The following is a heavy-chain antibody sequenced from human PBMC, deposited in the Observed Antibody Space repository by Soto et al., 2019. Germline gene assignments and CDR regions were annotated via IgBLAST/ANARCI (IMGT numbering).Heavy chain of an antibody. CDR2: ISAYNGNT. D-gene: IGHD2-15*01. CDR1: GYTFTSYG. J-gene: IGHJ3*02. V-gene: IGHV1-18*01. Sequence: QVQLVQSGAEVKKPGASVKVSCKASGYTFTSYGISWVRQAPGQGLEWMGWISAYNGNTNYAQKLQGRVTMTTDTSTSTAYMELRSLRSDETAVYYCARDRADIVVVVAATLDAFDIWGQGTMVTVSS. CDR3: ARDRADIVVVVAATLDAFDI.